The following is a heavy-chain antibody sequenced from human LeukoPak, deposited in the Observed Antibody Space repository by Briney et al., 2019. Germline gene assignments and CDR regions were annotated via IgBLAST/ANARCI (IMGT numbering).Heavy chain of an antibody. V-gene: IGHV3-66*01. J-gene: IGHJ4*02. D-gene: IGHD1-26*01. CDR2: IYSASYT. CDR3: ARGEFDY. CDR1: GFTVRSNY. Sequence: GGSLRLSCAASGFTVRSNYMSWVRQAPGKGLEWVSVIYSASYTYYADSVKGRFTISRDNAKNTLYLQMNSLRAEDTAVYYCARGEFDYWGQGTLVTVSS.